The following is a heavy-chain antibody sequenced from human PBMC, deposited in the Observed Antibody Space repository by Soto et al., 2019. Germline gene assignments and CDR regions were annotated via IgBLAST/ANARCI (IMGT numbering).Heavy chain of an antibody. CDR3: ARVHYDFWSGYFEGGYFDL. D-gene: IGHD3-3*01. CDR2: IKQDGSEK. J-gene: IGHJ2*01. CDR1: GFTFSSYW. V-gene: IGHV3-7*01. Sequence: EVQLVESGGGLVQPGGSLRLSCAASGFTFSSYWMSWVRQAPGKGLEWVANIKQDGSEKYYVDSVKGRFTIARDNAKNSLYLQMNSLRAEDTAVYYCARVHYDFWSGYFEGGYFDLWGRGTLVTVSS.